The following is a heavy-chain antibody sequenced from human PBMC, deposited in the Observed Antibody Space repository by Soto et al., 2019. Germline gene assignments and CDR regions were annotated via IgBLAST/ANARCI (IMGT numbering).Heavy chain of an antibody. CDR3: AHRVLRTVFGLVTTTAIYFDF. Sequence: QITLNESGPTPVNPRQTLTLTCTFSGFSLTTSGVGVGWIRQSPGKAPEWLALIYWDDDKRYSPSLKSRLTITKDTSKNPVVLTMADLEPADTATYYCAHRVLRTVFGLVTTTAIYFDFWGQGPPVAVSS. CDR1: GFSLTTSGVG. D-gene: IGHD3-3*01. J-gene: IGHJ4*02. V-gene: IGHV2-5*02. CDR2: IYWDDDK.